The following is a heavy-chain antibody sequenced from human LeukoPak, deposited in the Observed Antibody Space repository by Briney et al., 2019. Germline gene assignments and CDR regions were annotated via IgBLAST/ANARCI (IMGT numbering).Heavy chain of an antibody. Sequence: GGSLRLSCAVSGFTFSSYWMYWVRQAPGKGLVWVSGINSDGSSSSYADSVEGRFTISSDNAKNTLYLQMNSLRAEDTAVYCCARGDYGEKGGAFDIWGQGTMVTVSS. V-gene: IGHV3-74*01. D-gene: IGHD4-17*01. CDR2: INSDGSSS. J-gene: IGHJ3*02. CDR3: ARGDYGEKGGAFDI. CDR1: GFTFSSYW.